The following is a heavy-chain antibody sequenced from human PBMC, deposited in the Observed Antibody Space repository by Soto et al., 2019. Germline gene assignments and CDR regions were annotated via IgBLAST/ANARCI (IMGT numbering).Heavy chain of an antibody. V-gene: IGHV1-69*06. CDR3: APLGGTARVKIDY. CDR2: IIPIFGTA. J-gene: IGHJ4*02. CDR1: GGTFSSYA. Sequence: QVQLVQSGPEVKKPGSSVKVSCKASGGTFSSYAISWVRQAPVQGLEWMGGIIPIFGTANDAQKFQGRVTITADKSTSPAYMELSSLGSEDTGVYYCAPLGGTARVKIDYWGQGPLVTVSS. D-gene: IGHD5-18*01.